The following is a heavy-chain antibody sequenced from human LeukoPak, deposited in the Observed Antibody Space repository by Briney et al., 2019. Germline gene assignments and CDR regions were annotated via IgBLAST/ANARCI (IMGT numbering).Heavy chain of an antibody. V-gene: IGHV3-9*01. J-gene: IGHJ3*02. CDR1: GFTFDHYA. CDR2: ISWNSGSI. CDR3: AKDKLRNGGDAFDI. Sequence: PGRSLRLSCAASGFTFDHYAMHWVRQAPGKGLEWVSGISWNSGSIDYADSVKGRFTISRDNAKNSLYLQTNSLRAEDTALYYCAKDKLRNGGDAFDIWGQGTMVTVSS. D-gene: IGHD1-7*01.